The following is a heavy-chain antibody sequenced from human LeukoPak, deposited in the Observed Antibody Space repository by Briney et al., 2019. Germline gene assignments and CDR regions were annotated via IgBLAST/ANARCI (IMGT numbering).Heavy chain of an antibody. V-gene: IGHV3-23*01. CDR1: ELTLRGFA. J-gene: IGHJ5*02. CDR3: TKDPNGDYVGAFDP. D-gene: IGHD4-17*01. CDR2: ITGNHGPT. Sequence: GGSLRLSFQASELTLRGFAMTWFRKPPGKGLNWSASITGNHGPTYNTDSVKDRFTISRDNSQNTLYLQMDSLRAEDTAVYYCTKDPNGDYVGAFDPWGQGTLVTVSS.